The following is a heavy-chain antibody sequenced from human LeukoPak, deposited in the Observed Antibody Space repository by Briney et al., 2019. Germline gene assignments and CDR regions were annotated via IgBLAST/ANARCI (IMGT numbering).Heavy chain of an antibody. J-gene: IGHJ4*02. CDR1: GFTFSSYA. CDR2: ISGSGGST. D-gene: IGHD1-26*01. V-gene: IGHV3-23*01. CDR3: AKCGSRVHLDY. Sequence: GGSLRLSCAASGFTFSSYAMSWVRQAPGKGLEWVSTISGSGGSTYYADSVKGRFTISRDNSKNTLYLHMNSLRAEDTAVYYCAKCGSRVHLDYWGQGTLVTVSS.